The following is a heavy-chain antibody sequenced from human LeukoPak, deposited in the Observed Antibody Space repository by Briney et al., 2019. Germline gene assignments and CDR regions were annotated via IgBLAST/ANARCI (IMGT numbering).Heavy chain of an antibody. CDR3: ARHGRKSYVSWFDP. J-gene: IGHJ5*02. CDR1: GVSISGGSNYY. V-gene: IGHV4-39*01. Sequence: SETLSLTCAVSGVSISGGSNYYWGWIRQSPGQGQEWIGSVYYSGSTYYNPSLKSRVTMSVDTPKNQFSLKLSSVTAADTAVYYCARHGRKSYVSWFDPWGQGYLVSVSS. CDR2: VYYSGST. D-gene: IGHD3-10*02.